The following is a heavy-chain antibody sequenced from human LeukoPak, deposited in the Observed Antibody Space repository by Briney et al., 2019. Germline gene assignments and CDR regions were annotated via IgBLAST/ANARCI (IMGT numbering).Heavy chain of an antibody. CDR2: IYTSGST. D-gene: IGHD1-26*01. V-gene: IGHV4-4*07. Sequence: PSETLSLTCTVWGGSISSYYWRGLRQPAGKGGEWIGRIYTSGSTNYNPSLKILVPMSVATSKHQFSLTLSPVTAAATAVYYCARGFTLVGVGAPSKGWFDPWGQGTLVTVSS. J-gene: IGHJ5*02. CDR3: ARGFTLVGVGAPSKGWFDP. CDR1: GGSISSYY.